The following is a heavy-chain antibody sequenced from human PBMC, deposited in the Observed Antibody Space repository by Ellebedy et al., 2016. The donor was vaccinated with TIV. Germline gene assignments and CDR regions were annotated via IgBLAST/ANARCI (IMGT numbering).Heavy chain of an antibody. CDR3: ARDGGDIVVVTYYFDY. CDR2: ISAYNGNT. D-gene: IGHD2-21*02. CDR1: GYTFTSYG. V-gene: IGHV1-18*04. J-gene: IGHJ4*02. Sequence: ASVKVSCXASGYTFTSYGISWVRQAPGQGLEWMGWISAYNGNTNYAQKLQGRVTMTTDTSTSTAYMELRSLRSDDTAVYYCARDGGDIVVVTYYFDYWGQGTLVTVSS.